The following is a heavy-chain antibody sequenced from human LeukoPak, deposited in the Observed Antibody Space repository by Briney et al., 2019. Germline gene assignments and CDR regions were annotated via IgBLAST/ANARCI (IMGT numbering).Heavy chain of an antibody. Sequence: GGSLRLSCAASGFTFDDYAMHWVRQAPGKGLEWVSGISWNSGSIGYADSVKGRFTISRDNAKNSLYLQMNSLRAEDTALYYCAKDIAPLGSGSYYMGFDYWGQGTLVTVSS. D-gene: IGHD3-10*01. CDR2: ISWNSGSI. CDR3: AKDIAPLGSGSYYMGFDY. CDR1: GFTFDDYA. J-gene: IGHJ4*02. V-gene: IGHV3-9*01.